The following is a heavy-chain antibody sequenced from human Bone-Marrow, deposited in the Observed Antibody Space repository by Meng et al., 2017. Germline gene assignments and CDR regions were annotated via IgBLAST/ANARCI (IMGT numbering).Heavy chain of an antibody. CDR3: ARSVHDGSGHHYFDY. V-gene: IGHV4-39*01. Sequence: QLQLQESGPGLVKPSETLSLTCTVPGGSTTRTSYYWDWIRQSPAKGLEWIGTIGYSWTIVYNPSLSSRVTMTLDTSKNQFSLKLSSVTAPDTAVYYCARSVHDGSGHHYFDYWGQGTLVTVSS. D-gene: IGHD3-22*01. CDR1: GGSTTRTSYY. J-gene: IGHJ4*02. CDR2: IGYSWTI.